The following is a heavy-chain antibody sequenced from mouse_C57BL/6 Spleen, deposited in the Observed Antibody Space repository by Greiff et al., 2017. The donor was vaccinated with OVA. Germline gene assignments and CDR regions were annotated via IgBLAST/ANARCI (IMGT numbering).Heavy chain of an antibody. D-gene: IGHD1-1*01. CDR3: ARRYYGSSWYFDV. V-gene: IGHV5-17*01. CDR2: ISSGSSTI. Sequence: EVKLMESGGGLVKPGGSLKLSCAASGFTFSDYGMHWVRQAPEKGLEWVAYISSGSSTIYYADTVKGRFTISRDNAKNTLFLQMTSLRSEDTAMYYCARRYYGSSWYFDVWGTGTTVTVAS. J-gene: IGHJ1*03. CDR1: GFTFSDYG.